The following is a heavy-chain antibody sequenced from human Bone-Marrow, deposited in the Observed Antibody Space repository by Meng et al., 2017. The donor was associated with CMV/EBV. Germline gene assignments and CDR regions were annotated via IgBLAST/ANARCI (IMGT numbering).Heavy chain of an antibody. V-gene: IGHV3-11*04. CDR3: AREAVYCSSTSCYQDGMDV. D-gene: IGHD2-2*01. J-gene: IGHJ6*02. CDR2: ISSSGSTI. CDR1: GLTFSDYY. Sequence: GGSLRLSCAASGLTFSDYYMSWIRQAPGKGLEWVSYISSSGSTIYYADSVKGRFTISRDNAKNSLYLQMNSLRAEDTAVYYCAREAVYCSSTSCYQDGMDVWGQGTTVTVSS.